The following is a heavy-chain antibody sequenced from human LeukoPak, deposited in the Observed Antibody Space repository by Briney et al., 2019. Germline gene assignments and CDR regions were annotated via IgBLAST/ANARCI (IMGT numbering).Heavy chain of an antibody. Sequence: PSETLSLTCTVSGGSISSGDYYWSWIRQPPGKGLVWIGYIYYSGSTYYNPSLKSRVTISVDTSKNQFSLKLSSVTAADTAVYYCAREPTRSGYSYGYSWGQGTLVTVSS. CDR3: AREPTRSGYSYGYS. V-gene: IGHV4-30-4*08. CDR1: GGSISSGDYY. CDR2: IYYSGST. D-gene: IGHD5-18*01. J-gene: IGHJ4*02.